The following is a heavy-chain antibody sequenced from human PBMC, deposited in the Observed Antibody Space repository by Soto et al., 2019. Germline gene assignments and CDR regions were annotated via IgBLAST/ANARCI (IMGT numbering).Heavy chain of an antibody. CDR2: IYYSGST. CDR3: ARVPGP. CDR1: GGSISSYY. V-gene: IGHV4-59*12. Sequence: SETLSLTSTVSGGSISSYYWSWIRQPPGKGLEWIGYIYYSGSTYYNPSLKSRVTISVDRSKNQFSLKLSSVTAADTAVYYCARVPGPWGQGTLVTVSS. J-gene: IGHJ5*02.